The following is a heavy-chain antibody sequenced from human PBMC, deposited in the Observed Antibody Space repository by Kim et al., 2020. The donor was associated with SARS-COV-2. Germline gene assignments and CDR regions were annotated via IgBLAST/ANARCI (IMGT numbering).Heavy chain of an antibody. CDR2: IYYSGST. D-gene: IGHD2-21*02. CDR1: GGSISSGGYY. Sequence: SETLSLTCTVSGGSISSGGYYWSWIRQHPGKGLEWIGYIYYSGSTYYNPSLKSRVTISVDTPKNQFSLKLSSVTAADTAVYYCARAPIYCGGDCQIFDYWGQGSLVTVSP. J-gene: IGHJ4*02. CDR3: ARAPIYCGGDCQIFDY. V-gene: IGHV4-31*03.